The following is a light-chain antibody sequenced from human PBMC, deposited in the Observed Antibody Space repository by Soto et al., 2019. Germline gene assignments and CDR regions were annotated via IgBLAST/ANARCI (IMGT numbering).Light chain of an antibody. CDR2: DVS. CDR1: ISDVGGHNS. V-gene: IGLV2-14*01. CDR3: SSFTSSVTYV. J-gene: IGLJ1*01. Sequence: QSVLTQPASVSGSPGQSITISCTGTISDVGGHNSVSWYRQDPGKAPKLMIYDVSNRPPGVSDRFSGSKSGNTASLTISGLQIEDEADYYCSSFTSSVTYVYGTGTKATVL.